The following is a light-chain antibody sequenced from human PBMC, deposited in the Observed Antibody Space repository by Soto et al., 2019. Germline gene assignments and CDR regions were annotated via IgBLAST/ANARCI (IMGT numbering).Light chain of an antibody. CDR1: QSVSSY. V-gene: IGKV3-11*01. Sequence: IVFTQSPSTLSLSPGARPTLSCRASQSVSSYLAWYQQKPGQAPRLLIYDASNRATGIPARFSGSGSGTDFTLTISSLEPEDFAVYYCQQRSNWPWTFGQGTKVDIK. CDR3: QQRSNWPWT. CDR2: DAS. J-gene: IGKJ1*01.